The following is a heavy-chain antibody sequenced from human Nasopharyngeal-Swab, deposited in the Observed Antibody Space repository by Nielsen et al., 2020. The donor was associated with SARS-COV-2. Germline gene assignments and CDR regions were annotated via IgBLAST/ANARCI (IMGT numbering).Heavy chain of an antibody. CDR1: GYTFTGYY. D-gene: IGHD3/OR15-3a*01. J-gene: IGHJ6*02. CDR3: ARGGPRADPAYYYGMDV. V-gene: IGHV1-2*02. Sequence: ASVKVSCKASGYTFTGYYMHWVRQAPGQGLEWMGWINPNSGGTNYAQKFQGRVTMTRDTSISTAYMELSRLISDDTAVYYCARGGPRADPAYYYGMDVWGQGTTVTVSS. CDR2: INPNSGGT.